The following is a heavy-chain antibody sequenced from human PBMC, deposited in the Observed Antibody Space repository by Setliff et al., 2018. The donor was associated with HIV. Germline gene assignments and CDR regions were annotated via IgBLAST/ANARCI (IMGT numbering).Heavy chain of an antibody. J-gene: IGHJ4*02. Sequence: GGSLRLSCTASGFTFGDYAMAWVRQAPGKGLEWVSTIYSDGSTYHAGSVKGRFTLSRDTSKNTLSLQMNTLRPEDTAVYFCARVRLYNSALDYWGQGTLVTVSS. CDR2: IYSDGST. CDR1: GFTFGDYA. D-gene: IGHD3-22*01. V-gene: IGHV3-66*02. CDR3: ARVRLYNSALDY.